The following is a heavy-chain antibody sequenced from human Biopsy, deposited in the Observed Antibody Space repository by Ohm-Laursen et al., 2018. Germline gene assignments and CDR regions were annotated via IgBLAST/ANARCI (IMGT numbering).Heavy chain of an antibody. D-gene: IGHD2-2*01. CDR2: INWDGGGA. J-gene: IGHJ4*02. CDR3: AKPRTSLVYYFEN. Sequence: GSLRLSCTASGFSFGDYTMHWVRQAPGKGLEWVSFINWDGGGAKYADSVKGRFTISRDNNKNSLYLQMDSLKTEDTALYYCAKPRTSLVYYFENWGQGTLVTVSS. CDR1: GFSFGDYT. V-gene: IGHV3-43*01.